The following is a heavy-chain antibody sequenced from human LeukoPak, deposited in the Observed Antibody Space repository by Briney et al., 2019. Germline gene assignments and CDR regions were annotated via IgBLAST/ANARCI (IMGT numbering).Heavy chain of an antibody. CDR3: ARKKSSSNGIDY. Sequence: ASVKVSCKASGYTFTDYYMHWVRQAPGQGLEWMGRINPDSGGTNYAQKFQGRVTMTRDTSISTAYMELSRLRSDDTAVYYCARKKSSSNGIDYWGQGTLVTVSS. CDR1: GYTFTDYY. D-gene: IGHD1-14*01. V-gene: IGHV1-2*06. J-gene: IGHJ4*02. CDR2: INPDSGGT.